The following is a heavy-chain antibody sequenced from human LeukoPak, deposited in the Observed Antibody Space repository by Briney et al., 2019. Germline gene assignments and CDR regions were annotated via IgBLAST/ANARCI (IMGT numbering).Heavy chain of an antibody. J-gene: IGHJ4*02. Sequence: SETLSLTCTVSGGSISSYYWSWIRQPPGKGLEWIGYIYYSGSTNYNPSLKSRVTISVDTSKNQFSLKLSFVTAADTAVYYCARGLYSSSWYYFDYWGQGTLVTVSS. V-gene: IGHV4-59*08. D-gene: IGHD6-13*01. CDR2: IYYSGST. CDR3: ARGLYSSSWYYFDY. CDR1: GGSISSYY.